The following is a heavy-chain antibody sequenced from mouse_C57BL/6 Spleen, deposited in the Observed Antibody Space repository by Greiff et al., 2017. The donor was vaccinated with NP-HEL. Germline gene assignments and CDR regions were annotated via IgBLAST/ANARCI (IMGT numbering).Heavy chain of an antibody. V-gene: IGHV1-61*01. J-gene: IGHJ1*03. Sequence: QVHVKQSGAELVRPGSSVKLSCKASGYTFTSYWMDWVKQRPGQGLEWIGNIYPSDSETHYNQKFKDKATLTVDKSSSTAYMQLSSLTSEDSAVYYCARKARGAFDVWGTGTTVTVSS. CDR1: GYTFTSYW. CDR2: IYPSDSET. CDR3: ARKARGAFDV. D-gene: IGHD3-1*01.